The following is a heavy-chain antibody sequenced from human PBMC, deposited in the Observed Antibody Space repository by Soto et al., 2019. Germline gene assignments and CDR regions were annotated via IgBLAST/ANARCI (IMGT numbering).Heavy chain of an antibody. Sequence: SETLSLTCTVSGGSIGTYYWSWIRQPPGKGLEWIGYIYYRGNTNYNPSLKSRVTISLDTPRNQFSLKLSSVTAADTAVYYCARHPGYYDILTGYTTYYFDYWGQGILVTVSS. D-gene: IGHD3-9*01. CDR2: IYYRGNT. J-gene: IGHJ4*02. CDR1: GGSIGTYY. V-gene: IGHV4-59*08. CDR3: ARHPGYYDILTGYTTYYFDY.